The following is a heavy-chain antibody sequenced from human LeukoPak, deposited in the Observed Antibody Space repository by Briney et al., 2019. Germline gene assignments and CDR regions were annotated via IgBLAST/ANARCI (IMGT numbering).Heavy chain of an antibody. Sequence: SGPTLVKPTQTLTLTCTFSGFALSTSGVGVGWIRQPPGKALEWLALIYWNDDKRYSPSLKSRLTITKDPSKNQVVLTMTNMDPVDTATYYCAHRQGLRPPRNNWFDPWGQGTLVTVSS. J-gene: IGHJ5*02. V-gene: IGHV2-5*01. CDR2: IYWNDDK. D-gene: IGHD3-16*01. CDR3: AHRQGLRPPRNNWFDP. CDR1: GFALSTSGVG.